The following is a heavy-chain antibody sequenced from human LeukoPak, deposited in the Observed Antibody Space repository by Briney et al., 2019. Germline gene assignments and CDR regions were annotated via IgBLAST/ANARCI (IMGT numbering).Heavy chain of an antibody. V-gene: IGHV4-4*02. CDR1: GGSISSGDW. CDR3: ARGGNYLFDY. Sequence: TSETLSLTCAVSGGSISSGDWWSWVRQPPGKGLEWIGEVHLGGSTNYNPSLKSRVIISIDKSKNQLSLKLTSVTAADTAVYYCARGGNYLFDYWGQGTLVTVSS. J-gene: IGHJ4*02. CDR2: VHLGGST. D-gene: IGHD3-16*01.